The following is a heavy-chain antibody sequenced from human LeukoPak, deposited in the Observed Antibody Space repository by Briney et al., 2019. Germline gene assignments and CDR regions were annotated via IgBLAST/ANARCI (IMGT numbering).Heavy chain of an antibody. D-gene: IGHD3-22*01. Sequence: PSETLSLTCTVSGGSISSSSYYWGWIRQPPGKGLEWIGSIYYSGSTYYNPSLKSRVTISVDTSKNQFSLKLSSVTAADTAVYYCARSQYYYESSGLSDWFDPWGQGTLVTVSS. J-gene: IGHJ5*02. CDR2: IYYSGST. CDR3: ARSQYYYESSGLSDWFDP. V-gene: IGHV4-39*01. CDR1: GGSISSSSYY.